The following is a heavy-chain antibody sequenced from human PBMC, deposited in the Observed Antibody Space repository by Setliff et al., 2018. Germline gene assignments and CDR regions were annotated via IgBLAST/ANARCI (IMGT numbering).Heavy chain of an antibody. Sequence: ASVKVSCKASGYIFTDYYMHWVRQAPGQELGWMGRINPNSGGTNYAQKFQGRVTMTWDTSISTAYMELSRLGSDDTAVYYCARGGPGVVIMPAAKLFDYWGQGTLVTVSS. CDR3: ARGGPGVVIMPAAKLFDY. V-gene: IGHV1-2*06. CDR1: GYIFTDYY. D-gene: IGHD2-2*01. J-gene: IGHJ4*02. CDR2: INPNSGGT.